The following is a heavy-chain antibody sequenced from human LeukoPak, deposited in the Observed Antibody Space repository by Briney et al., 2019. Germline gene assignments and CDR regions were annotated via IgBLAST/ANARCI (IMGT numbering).Heavy chain of an antibody. V-gene: IGHV3-53*01. CDR2: IYSGGST. CDR1: GFPVSSNY. CDR3: ARQGLYRRWFDP. J-gene: IGHJ5*02. Sequence: GGSLRLSCAASGFPVSSNYMSWVRQAPGKGLEWVSVIYSGGSTYYADSVKGRFTISRDNSKNTLYLQMNSLRAEDTAVYYCARQGLYRRWFDPWGQGTLVTVSS.